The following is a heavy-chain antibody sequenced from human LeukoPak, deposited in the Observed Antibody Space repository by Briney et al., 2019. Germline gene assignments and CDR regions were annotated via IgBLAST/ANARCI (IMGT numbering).Heavy chain of an antibody. J-gene: IGHJ1*01. Sequence: GGSLRLSCAASGLSFSSYGVHRVRQAPGKGLEWVAVIWYDGSNKYYGDSVKGPFTISRDNSKKTLYLQMNSLRVDDTAVYYCARGDGYNDAEYLQHWGQGTLVTVS. V-gene: IGHV3-33*01. CDR1: GLSFSSYG. CDR3: ARGDGYNDAEYLQH. CDR2: IWYDGSNK. D-gene: IGHD5-24*01.